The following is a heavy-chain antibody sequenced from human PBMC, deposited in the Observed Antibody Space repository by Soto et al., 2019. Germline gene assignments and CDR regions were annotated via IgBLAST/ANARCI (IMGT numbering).Heavy chain of an antibody. V-gene: IGHV4-38-2*02. J-gene: IGHJ4*02. CDR3: ARDPTYYYDTSGHTNDY. CDR1: GYSISSGYY. D-gene: IGHD3-22*01. CDR2: IYHTGST. Sequence: PSETLSLTCAVSGYSISSGYYWGWIRQPPGKGLEWIGSIYHTGSTYYSPSLKSRVTISVDSSKNQISLRLSSVTAADTAVYCCARDPTYYYDTSGHTNDYWGQGTLVTVSS.